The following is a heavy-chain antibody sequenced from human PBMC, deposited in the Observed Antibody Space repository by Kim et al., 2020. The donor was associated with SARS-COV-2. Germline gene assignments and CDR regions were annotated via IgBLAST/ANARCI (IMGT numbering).Heavy chain of an antibody. CDR2: ISGSGGST. J-gene: IGHJ4*02. V-gene: IGHV3-23*01. D-gene: IGHD4-17*01. Sequence: GGSLRLSCAASGFTFSSYAMSWVRQAPGKGLEWVSAISGSGGSTYYADSVKGRFTISRDNSKNTLYLQMNSLRAEDTAVYYCAKDLTAVVTQPADYWGQGTLVTVSS. CDR1: GFTFSSYA. CDR3: AKDLTAVVTQPADY.